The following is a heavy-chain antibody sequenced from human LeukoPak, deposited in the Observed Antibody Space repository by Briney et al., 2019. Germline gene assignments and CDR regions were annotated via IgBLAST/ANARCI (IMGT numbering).Heavy chain of an antibody. CDR1: GYTFTSYA. J-gene: IGHJ4*02. Sequence: GASVKVSCKASGYTFTSYAMHWVRQAPGQRLEWMGWINAGNGNTKYSQEFQGRVTITRDTSASTAYMELSSLRSEDMAVYYCARESSSWYGGVFDNWGQGTLVTVSS. CDR3: ARESSSWYGGVFDN. D-gene: IGHD6-13*01. CDR2: INAGNGNT. V-gene: IGHV1-3*03.